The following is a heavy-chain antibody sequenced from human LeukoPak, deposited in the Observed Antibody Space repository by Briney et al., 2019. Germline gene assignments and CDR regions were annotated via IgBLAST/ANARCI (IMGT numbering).Heavy chain of an antibody. CDR1: GFTFGDYA. V-gene: IGHV3-49*03. Sequence: GGSLRLSCTASGFTFGDYAMSWFRQAPGKGLEWVGFIRSKAYGGTTEYAVSVKGRFTISRDDSKSIAYLQMNSLKTEDTAVYYCTRDRVPAAISLDYWGQGTLVTVSS. CDR3: TRDRVPAAISLDY. J-gene: IGHJ4*02. CDR2: IRSKAYGGTT. D-gene: IGHD2-2*01.